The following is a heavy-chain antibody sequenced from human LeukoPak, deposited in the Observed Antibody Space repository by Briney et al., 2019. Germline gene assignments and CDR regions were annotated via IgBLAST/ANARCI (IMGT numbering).Heavy chain of an antibody. CDR1: GFTFSSYE. CDR3: ATNGGGDSGYGNFDY. CDR2: ISSSGSTI. Sequence: PGGSLRLSCAASGFTFSSYEMNWVRQAPGKGLEWVSYISSSGSTIDYADSVKGRFTISRDNAKKSLYLQMNSLRAEDTALYYCATNGGGDSGYGNFDYWGQGTLVTVSS. V-gene: IGHV3-48*03. D-gene: IGHD5-12*01. J-gene: IGHJ4*02.